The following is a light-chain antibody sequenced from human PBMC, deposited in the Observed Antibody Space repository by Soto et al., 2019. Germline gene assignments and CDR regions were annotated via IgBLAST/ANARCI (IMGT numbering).Light chain of an antibody. CDR3: SSYTSSSTLV. J-gene: IGLJ1*01. CDR2: EVN. V-gene: IGLV2-14*01. Sequence: QSALTQPASVSGSPGQSITISCTGTSSDVGGYNYVSWYQHHPGKAPKLIIYEVNDRPSGVSNRFSGSKSGNTASLTISGLQADDEADYYCSSYTSSSTLVFGTGTKLTVL. CDR1: SSDVGGYNY.